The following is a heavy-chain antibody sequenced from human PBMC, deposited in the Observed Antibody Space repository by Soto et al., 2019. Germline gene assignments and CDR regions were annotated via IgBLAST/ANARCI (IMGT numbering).Heavy chain of an antibody. CDR1: GGSISGYY. Sequence: PSETLSLACTVSGGSISGYYWSWVRQPPGKGLEWIGYIYYTGTTNYNPSLRSRVTISLDMSKNQFSLKLSSVTAADTAVYYCARSVGHYDSSGYYEDFQHWGQGTLVTVSS. J-gene: IGHJ1*01. CDR3: ARSVGHYDSSGYYEDFQH. V-gene: IGHV4-59*01. D-gene: IGHD3-22*01. CDR2: IYYTGTT.